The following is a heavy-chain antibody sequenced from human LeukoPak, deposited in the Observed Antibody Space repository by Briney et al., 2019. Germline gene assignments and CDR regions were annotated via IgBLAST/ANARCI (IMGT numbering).Heavy chain of an antibody. V-gene: IGHV1-2*02. D-gene: IGHD1-26*01. Sequence: ASVKVSCKASGYIFTGYYMHWVRQAPGQGLEWMGWINPNSGGTNSAQKFQGRVTMTRDTSISTAYMGLSRLTSDDTAVYYCARHPYSGSYYFDYWGQGTLVTVSS. CDR2: INPNSGGT. CDR1: GYIFTGYY. J-gene: IGHJ4*02. CDR3: ARHPYSGSYYFDY.